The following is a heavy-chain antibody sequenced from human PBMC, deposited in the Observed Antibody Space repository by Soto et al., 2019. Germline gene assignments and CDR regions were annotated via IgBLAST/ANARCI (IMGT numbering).Heavy chain of an antibody. CDR1: GGSISSYY. CDR2: IYYSGST. V-gene: IGHV4-59*01. Sequence: QVQLQESGPGLVKPSETLSLTCTVSGGSISSYYWSWIRQPPGKGLEWIGYIYYSGSTNYNPSLKSPFTISVDTSKNQFSLKLSSVTAAYTAVYYCARVGETVLVPAAMSAFDIWGQGTMVTVSS. J-gene: IGHJ3*02. CDR3: ARVGETVLVPAAMSAFDI. D-gene: IGHD2-2*01.